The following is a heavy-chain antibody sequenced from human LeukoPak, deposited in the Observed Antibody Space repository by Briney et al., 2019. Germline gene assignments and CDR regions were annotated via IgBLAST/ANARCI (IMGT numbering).Heavy chain of an antibody. CDR3: ARDRPAPSIYYGSGSYKSAGPNWFDP. V-gene: IGHV7-4-1*02. D-gene: IGHD3-10*01. Sequence: ASVKVSCKASGYTFTSYAMNWVRQAPGRGLEWMGWIDTNTGNPTYAQGFTGRFVFSLDTSVSTAYLQISSLKAEDTAVYYCARDRPAPSIYYGSGSYKSAGPNWFDPWGQGTLVTVSS. CDR1: GYTFTSYA. J-gene: IGHJ5*02. CDR2: IDTNTGNP.